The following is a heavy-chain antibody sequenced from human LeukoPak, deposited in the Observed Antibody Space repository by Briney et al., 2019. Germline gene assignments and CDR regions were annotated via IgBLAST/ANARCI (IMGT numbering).Heavy chain of an antibody. V-gene: IGHV4-59*08. CDR3: ARHRFASTVILDY. D-gene: IGHD2-21*02. Sequence: SETLSLTCSVSGGAVTSFCWSWVRQSPGKGLEWIGYFYYSGSTKYNPSLKSRVTMSGDTSKNQLSLKLRSVTAADTAMYYCARHRFASTVILDYWGQGDPVTVSS. J-gene: IGHJ4*02. CDR2: FYYSGST. CDR1: GGAVTSFC.